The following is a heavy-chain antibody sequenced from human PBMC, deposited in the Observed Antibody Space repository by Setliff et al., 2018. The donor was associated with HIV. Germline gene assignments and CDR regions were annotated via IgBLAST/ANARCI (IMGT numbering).Heavy chain of an antibody. CDR3: ARVRNHLAVSPWYSYMDV. D-gene: IGHD6-19*01. V-gene: IGHV1-18*01. CDR2: ISPYNGNT. J-gene: IGHJ6*03. CDR1: GYTFSRFG. Sequence: ASVKVSCKASGYTFSRFGITWVRQAPGQGLEWMGWISPYNGNTNYAQKVQGRVTMTTDTSTSTAYMELRSLRSDDTALYYCARVRNHLAVSPWYSYMDVWGKGTTVTVSS.